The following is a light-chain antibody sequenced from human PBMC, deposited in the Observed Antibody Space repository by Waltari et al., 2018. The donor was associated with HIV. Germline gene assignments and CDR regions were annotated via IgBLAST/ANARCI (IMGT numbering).Light chain of an antibody. CDR1: QSVGTY. V-gene: IGKV3-11*01. CDR2: DVS. CDR3: QQRSTWPRT. J-gene: IGKJ2*01. Sequence: EIVLTQSPATLSLSPGERATLSCRASQSVGTYLGWYQQKPGQAPRVLIYDVSTRATGVPGRFSGSGSETDFTLTISSLEPEDFAVYYCQQRSTWPRTFGQGTKLEIK.